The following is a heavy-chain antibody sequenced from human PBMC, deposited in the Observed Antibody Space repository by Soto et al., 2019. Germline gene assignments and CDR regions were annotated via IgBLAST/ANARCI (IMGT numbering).Heavy chain of an antibody. V-gene: IGHV3-30-3*01. CDR3: ARDKSDYYYYGMDV. CDR1: GFTFSSYA. Sequence: GGSLRLSCAASGFTFSSYAMHWVRQAPGKGLEWVAVISYDGSNKYYADSVKGRFTISRDNSKNTLYLQMNSLRAEDTAVYYCARDKSDYYYYGMDVWGQGTTVTVSS. CDR2: ISYDGSNK. J-gene: IGHJ6*02.